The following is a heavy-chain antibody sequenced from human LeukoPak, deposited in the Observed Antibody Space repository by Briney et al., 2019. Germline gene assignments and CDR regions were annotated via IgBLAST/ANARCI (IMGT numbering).Heavy chain of an antibody. J-gene: IGHJ4*02. CDR1: GFTFSSYW. CDR2: IKQDGSEK. Sequence: GGSLRLSCAASGFTFSSYWMSWVRQAPGKGLEWVANIKQDGSEKHYVDSVKGRFTISRDNAKNSLYLQMNSLRAEDTAVYYCARDATHGPDSSGYYSDYWGQGTLVTVSS. V-gene: IGHV3-7*01. D-gene: IGHD3-22*01. CDR3: ARDATHGPDSSGYYSDY.